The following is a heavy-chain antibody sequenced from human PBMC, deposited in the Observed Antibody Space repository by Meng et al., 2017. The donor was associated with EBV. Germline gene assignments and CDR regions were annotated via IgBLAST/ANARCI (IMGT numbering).Heavy chain of an antibody. J-gene: IGHJ5*02. CDR1: GYTFTSYG. CDR2: ISAYNGNT. Sequence: QVGVVRSGVEVKKPGVSVKVSCKASGYTFTSYGISWVRQAPGQGLEWMGWISAYNGNTNYAQKLQGRVTMTTDTSTSTACMELRSLRSDDTAVYYCARETSGYDFNWFDPWGQGTLVTVSS. V-gene: IGHV1-18*01. D-gene: IGHD5-12*01. CDR3: ARETSGYDFNWFDP.